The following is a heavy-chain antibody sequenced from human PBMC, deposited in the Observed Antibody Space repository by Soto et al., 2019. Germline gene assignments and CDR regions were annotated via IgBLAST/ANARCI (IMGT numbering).Heavy chain of an antibody. D-gene: IGHD5-12*01. V-gene: IGHV3-33*01. J-gene: IGHJ4*02. CDR2: IWYDGSNK. CDR1: GFTFSSYG. Sequence: QVQLVESGGGVVQPGRSLRLSCAASGFTFSSYGMHWVRQAPGKGLEWVAVIWYDGSNKYYADSVKGRFTIPTDNSKNTVYLQMNSLRDEDTAVYYCGRYGGRLRLWDYWGQGTLVAVAS. CDR3: GRYGGRLRLWDY.